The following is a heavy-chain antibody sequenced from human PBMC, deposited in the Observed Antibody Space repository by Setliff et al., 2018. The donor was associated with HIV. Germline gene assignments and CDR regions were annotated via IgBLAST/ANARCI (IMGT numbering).Heavy chain of an antibody. J-gene: IGHJ3*01. CDR2: IYHSGST. CDR1: GYSISSGYY. D-gene: IGHD1-26*01. Sequence: SETLSLTCTVSGYSISSGYYWGWIRQPPGKGLEWIGSIYHSGSTCYNPSLKSRVTISVDTSKNQFSLKLSSVTAADTAVYYCARVVGADDAFAFWGQGTMVTVSS. V-gene: IGHV4-38-2*02. CDR3: ARVVGADDAFAF.